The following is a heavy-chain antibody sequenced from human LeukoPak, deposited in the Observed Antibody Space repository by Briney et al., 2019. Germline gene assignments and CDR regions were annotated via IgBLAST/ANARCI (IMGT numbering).Heavy chain of an antibody. CDR3: ARLFPDSWWFDP. Sequence: GGSLRLSCAASGFTFSSYGMHWVRQAPGKGLEWVAVIWYDGSNKYYADSVKGRFTISRDNSKNTLYLQMNSLRAEDTAVYYCARLFPDSWWFDPWGQGTLVTVSS. J-gene: IGHJ5*02. CDR1: GFTFSSYG. D-gene: IGHD1-14*01. CDR2: IWYDGSNK. V-gene: IGHV3-33*01.